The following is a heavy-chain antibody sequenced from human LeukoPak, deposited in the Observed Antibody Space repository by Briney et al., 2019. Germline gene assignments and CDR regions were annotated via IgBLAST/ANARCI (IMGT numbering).Heavy chain of an antibody. CDR1: GFTFSNYD. J-gene: IGHJ4*02. CDR2: VTGGGDTT. V-gene: IGHV3-23*01. CDR3: AKRGSYFGGFDY. D-gene: IGHD3-10*01. Sequence: GGSLRLSCAASGFTFSNYDMSWVRQAPGKGLEWVSAVTGGGDTTYYADSVKGRFTISRDNSKSTLYLQMNSLRAEDTAVFYCAKRGSYFGGFDYWGQGTLVTVSS.